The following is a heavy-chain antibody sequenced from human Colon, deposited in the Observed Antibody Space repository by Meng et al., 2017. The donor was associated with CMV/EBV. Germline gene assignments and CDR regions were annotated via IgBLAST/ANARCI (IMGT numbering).Heavy chain of an antibody. CDR2: IIPIFGTA. CDR1: GGTFSSYA. D-gene: IGHD6-13*01. CDR3: ASTLAAAGTSFDY. J-gene: IGHJ4*02. Sequence: KASGGTFSSYAISWVRQAPGQGLEWMGGIIPIFGTANYAQKFQGRVTITTDESTSTAYMELSSLRSEDTAVYYCASTLAAAGTSFDYWGQGTLVTVS. V-gene: IGHV1-69*05.